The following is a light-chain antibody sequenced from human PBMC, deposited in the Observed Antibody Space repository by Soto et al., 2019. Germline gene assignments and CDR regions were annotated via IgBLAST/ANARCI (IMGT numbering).Light chain of an antibody. CDR1: QNLVYSDGNVY. Sequence: DVVMTQSPLSLPVTLGQPASLSCRSSQNLVYSDGNVYLNWFHQRPGQSPRRLIYDVSQRDSGVPERFSGSGSGTEFTLTISRVEAEDVGVDYCMKGTHWPWTFGQGTKVEIK. J-gene: IGKJ1*01. V-gene: IGKV2-30*01. CDR2: DVS. CDR3: MKGTHWPWT.